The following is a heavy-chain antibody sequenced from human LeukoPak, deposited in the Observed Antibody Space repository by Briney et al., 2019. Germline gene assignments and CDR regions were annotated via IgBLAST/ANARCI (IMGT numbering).Heavy chain of an antibody. V-gene: IGHV4-31*03. Sequence: SQTLSLTCTVSGGSISSGGCYWNRIRQHPGKGLEWIGSIYYSGSTYYNPSLKSRVTISVDTSKNQFSLKLGSVTAADTAVYYCARTPETDGSGSYYKFDFWGQGTLVTVSS. CDR1: GGSISSGGCY. J-gene: IGHJ4*02. CDR3: ARTPETDGSGSYYKFDF. D-gene: IGHD3-10*01. CDR2: IYYSGST.